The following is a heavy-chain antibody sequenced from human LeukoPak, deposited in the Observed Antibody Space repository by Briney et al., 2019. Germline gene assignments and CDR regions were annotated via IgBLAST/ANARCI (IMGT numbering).Heavy chain of an antibody. V-gene: IGHV4-34*01. CDR3: ARGPYCSSTSCSPTRTRFWCDP. Sequence: SETLSLTCAVYGGSFSGYYWSWIRQPPGKGLEWIGEINHSGSTNYNPSLKSRVTISVDTSKNQFSLKLSSVTAADTAVYYCARGPYCSSTSCSPTRTRFWCDPWGQGTLVTVSS. CDR1: GGSFSGYY. J-gene: IGHJ5*02. CDR2: INHSGST. D-gene: IGHD2-2*01.